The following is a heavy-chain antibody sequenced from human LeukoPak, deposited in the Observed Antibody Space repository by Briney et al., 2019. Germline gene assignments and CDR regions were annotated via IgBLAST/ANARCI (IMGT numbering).Heavy chain of an antibody. Sequence: SETLSLTCGVSGGSIDITNYWSWVRQAPGKGLEWIGEISHGGTTNYNPSLRSRVAMSLDRANNQFSLSLTSVTAADTAVYYCARQEYSYADFDYWGQGTLVTVSS. D-gene: IGHD5-18*01. V-gene: IGHV4-4*02. CDR1: GGSIDITNY. CDR3: ARQEYSYADFDY. CDR2: ISHGGTT. J-gene: IGHJ4*02.